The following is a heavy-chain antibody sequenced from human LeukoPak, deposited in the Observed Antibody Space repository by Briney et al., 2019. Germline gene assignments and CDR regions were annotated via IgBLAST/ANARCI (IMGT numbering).Heavy chain of an antibody. J-gene: IGHJ4*02. D-gene: IGHD1-26*01. V-gene: IGHV4-39*01. Sequence: SHTLSLTCTVSGGSISSTTYYWGWIRQPPRKRLEWICIIYYSGATYCNPSLKSRVTISIDTSKIQFSLRLSAVTAADPAVYYCASPGSGSYYHFDYWGQGTLVSVSS. CDR2: IYYSGAT. CDR3: ASPGSGSYYHFDY. CDR1: GGSISSTTYY.